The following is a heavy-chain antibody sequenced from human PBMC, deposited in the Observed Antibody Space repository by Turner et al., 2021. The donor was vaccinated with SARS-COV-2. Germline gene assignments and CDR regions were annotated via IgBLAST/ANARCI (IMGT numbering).Heavy chain of an antibody. J-gene: IGHJ6*02. CDR3: AGEVVVLTTTHYGMDV. Sequence: QLQLKDSGPGLVKPSKTLSLAGTVHVGSTGSSIYSWGWIRQHPGKGREWFGRIYYSVNTDDTPSHKSRVTISVVTSKNQFTLKLSSVTAANTAVYYRAGEVVVLTTTHYGMDVWGQGTTVTVSS. V-gene: IGHV4-39*01. CDR1: VGSTGSSIYS. CDR2: IYYSVNT. D-gene: IGHD1-26*01.